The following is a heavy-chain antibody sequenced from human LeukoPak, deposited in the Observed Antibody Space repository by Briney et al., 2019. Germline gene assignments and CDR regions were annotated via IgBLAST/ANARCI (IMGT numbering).Heavy chain of an antibody. CDR1: GGSISSSSYY. J-gene: IGHJ4*02. D-gene: IGHD7-27*01. V-gene: IGHV4-39*07. CDR3: ARVVANWGCVDY. Sequence: PSETLSLTCTVSGGSISSSSYYWGWIRQPPGKGLEWIGSIYYSGSTNYNPSLKSRVTISVDTSKNQFSLKLSSVTAADTAVYYCARVVANWGCVDYWGQGTLVTVSS. CDR2: IYYSGST.